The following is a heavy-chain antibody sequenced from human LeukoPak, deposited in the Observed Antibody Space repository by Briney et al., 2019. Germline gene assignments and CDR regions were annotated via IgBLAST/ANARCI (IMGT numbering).Heavy chain of an antibody. Sequence: GGSLRLSCAASGFTFSNYGMHWVRQAPGKGLEWVAVISYDGSNKYYADSVKGRFTISRDNSKNTLYLQMNSLRAEDTAVYYCARDLDGDYRRVYWGQGTLVTVSS. CDR3: ARDLDGDYRRVY. V-gene: IGHV3-33*05. CDR2: ISYDGSNK. J-gene: IGHJ4*02. CDR1: GFTFSNYG. D-gene: IGHD4-17*01.